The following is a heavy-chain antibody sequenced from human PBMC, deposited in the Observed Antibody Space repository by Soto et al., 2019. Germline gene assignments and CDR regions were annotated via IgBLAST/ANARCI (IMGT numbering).Heavy chain of an antibody. D-gene: IGHD5-12*01. V-gene: IGHV3-48*03. J-gene: IGHJ5*02. Sequence: GGSLRLSCAASGFIFSDYEINWVRQAPGKGLEWVSYISGSGLTIYYADSVKGRFTISRNNAKNSLYLQMNSLGVEDTAVYYCAKVPYRNTYHWFDSWGQGTLVTVSS. CDR1: GFIFSDYE. CDR3: AKVPYRNTYHWFDS. CDR2: ISGSGLTI.